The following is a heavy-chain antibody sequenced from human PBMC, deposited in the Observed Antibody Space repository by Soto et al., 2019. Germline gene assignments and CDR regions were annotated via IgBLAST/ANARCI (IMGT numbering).Heavy chain of an antibody. CDR3: AKDLGSSTPAADY. CDR2: ISYDGSNK. Sequence: PGGSLRLSCAASGFTFSSYGMHWVRQAPGKGLEWVAVISYDGSNKYYADSVKGRFTISRDNSKNTLYLQMNSLRAEDTAVYYCAKDLGSSTPAADYWGQGTLVT. V-gene: IGHV3-30*18. J-gene: IGHJ4*02. D-gene: IGHD6-6*01. CDR1: GFTFSSYG.